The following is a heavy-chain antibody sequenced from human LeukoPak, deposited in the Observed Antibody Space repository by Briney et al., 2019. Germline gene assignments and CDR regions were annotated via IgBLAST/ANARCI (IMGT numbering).Heavy chain of an antibody. D-gene: IGHD5-24*01. CDR1: GVPFSTNY. CDR3: ATDGYNYLEH. Sequence: GALGLSCAASGVPFSTNYMSWVRQAPGKGLEWVSLISTDEITYSADSVTGRFTISRDNSRNTLFLPMDRLRPDDTAVYYCATDGYNYLEHWGQGTLVIVSS. CDR2: ISTDEIT. J-gene: IGHJ4*02. V-gene: IGHV3-53*01.